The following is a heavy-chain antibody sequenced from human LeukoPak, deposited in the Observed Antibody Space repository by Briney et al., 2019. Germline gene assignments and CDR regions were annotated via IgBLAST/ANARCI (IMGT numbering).Heavy chain of an antibody. CDR3: AKDSAEYQLLSTPFDY. D-gene: IGHD2-2*01. CDR2: IRYDGSNK. CDR1: GFTFSSYG. J-gene: IGHJ4*02. Sequence: GGSLRLSCAASGFTFSSYGMHWVRQAPGKGLEWVAFIRYDGSNKYYADSVKGRFTISRDNSKNTLYLQMNSLRAEDTAVYYCAKDSAEYQLLSTPFDYWGQGTLVTVSS. V-gene: IGHV3-30*02.